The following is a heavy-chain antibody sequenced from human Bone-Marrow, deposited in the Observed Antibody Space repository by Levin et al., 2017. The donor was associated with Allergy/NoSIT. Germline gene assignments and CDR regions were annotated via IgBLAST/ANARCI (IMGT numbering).Heavy chain of an antibody. CDR3: ARDRANEYSSSSGAFDI. D-gene: IGHD6-6*01. CDR1: GFTFSSYG. CDR2: IWYDGSNK. Sequence: GGSLRLSCAASGFTFSSYGMHWVRQAPGKGLEWVAVIWYDGSNKYYADSVKGRFTISRDNSKNTLYLQMNSLRAEDTAVYYCARDRANEYSSSSGAFDIWGQGTMVTVSS. V-gene: IGHV3-33*01. J-gene: IGHJ3*02.